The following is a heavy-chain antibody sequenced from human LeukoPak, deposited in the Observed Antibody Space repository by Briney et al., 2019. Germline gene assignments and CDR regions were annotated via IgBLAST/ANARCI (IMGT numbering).Heavy chain of an antibody. Sequence: GGSLRLSCAASGFTFSSYAMSWVRQAPGKGLEWVSAISGSGGGTYYADSVKGRFTISRDNSKNTLYLQMSSLRAEDTAVYYCAAPDCSGGSCYPGYYYYYYMDVWGKGTTVTVSS. CDR3: AAPDCSGGSCYPGYYYYYYMDV. D-gene: IGHD2-15*01. CDR2: ISGSGGGT. J-gene: IGHJ6*03. CDR1: GFTFSSYA. V-gene: IGHV3-23*01.